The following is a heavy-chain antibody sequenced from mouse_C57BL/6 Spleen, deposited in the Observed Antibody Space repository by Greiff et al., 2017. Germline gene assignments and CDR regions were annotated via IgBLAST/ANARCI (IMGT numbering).Heavy chain of an antibody. CDR3: ARQDGRGDY. J-gene: IGHJ4*01. V-gene: IGHV5-6*02. D-gene: IGHD2-3*01. CDR1: GFTFSSYG. Sequence: DVMLVESGGDLVKPGGSLKLSCAASGFTFSSYGMSWVRQTPDKRLEWVATISSGGSYTYYPDSVKGRFPISRDNAKNTLYLQMSSLKSEDTAMYYCARQDGRGDYWGQGTSVTVSS. CDR2: ISSGGSYT.